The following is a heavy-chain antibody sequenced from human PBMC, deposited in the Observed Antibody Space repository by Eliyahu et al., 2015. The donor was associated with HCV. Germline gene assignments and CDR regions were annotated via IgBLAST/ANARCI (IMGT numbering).Heavy chain of an antibody. CDR2: ISSSSSYI. V-gene: IGHV3-21*01. D-gene: IGHD3-22*01. CDR1: GFTFSSYS. CDR3: AREKGGYYYDSSGCFDY. J-gene: IGHJ4*02. Sequence: EVQLVESGGGLVKPGGSLRLSCAASGFTFSSYSMNWVRQAPGKGLEWVSSISSSSSYIYYADSVKGRFTISRDNAKNSLYLQMNSLRAEDTAVYYCAREKGGYYYDSSGCFDYWGQGTLVTVSS.